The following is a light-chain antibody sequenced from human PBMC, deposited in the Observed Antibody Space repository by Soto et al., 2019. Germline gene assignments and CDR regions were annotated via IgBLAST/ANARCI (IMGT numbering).Light chain of an antibody. CDR3: HQSYITPWT. CDR2: AAS. Sequence: DIQLTLSPSSLSAXVGDXGTIXXRASHSMSSYLNWYQEKRGKAPKLLIYAASSLKNGVPSRFSGSGSGTDFTLTISSLQPEDFAPYYCHQSYITPWTFGQRTKVDIK. V-gene: IGKV1-39*01. CDR1: HSMSSY. J-gene: IGKJ1*01.